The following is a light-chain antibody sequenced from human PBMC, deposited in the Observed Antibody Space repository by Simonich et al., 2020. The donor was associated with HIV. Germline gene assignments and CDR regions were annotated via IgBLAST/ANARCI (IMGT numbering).Light chain of an antibody. J-gene: IGKJ1*01. Sequence: DSQMTQSPSTLSASVGDRLTITCRASQSISSWLAWYQQKPVKVPKLLIYKASSLESGVPSRFSGSGSGTEFTLTISSLQPDDFATYYCQQYNSYPWTFGQGTKVEIK. V-gene: IGKV1-5*03. CDR2: KAS. CDR1: QSISSW. CDR3: QQYNSYPWT.